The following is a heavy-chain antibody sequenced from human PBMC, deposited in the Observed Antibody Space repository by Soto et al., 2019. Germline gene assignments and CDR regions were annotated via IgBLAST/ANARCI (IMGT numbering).Heavy chain of an antibody. CDR3: AKDRTVAARNFDY. Sequence: GGSLRLSCAASGFSFSNYAMHWVRQAPGKGLEWVSSISTSIDATYYADSVKGRFTISRDDSKNTLYLQMNSLRAEDSAVYYCAKDRTVAARNFDYWGQGTQVTVSS. J-gene: IGHJ4*02. CDR2: ISTSIDAT. D-gene: IGHD6-6*01. V-gene: IGHV3-23*01. CDR1: GFSFSNYA.